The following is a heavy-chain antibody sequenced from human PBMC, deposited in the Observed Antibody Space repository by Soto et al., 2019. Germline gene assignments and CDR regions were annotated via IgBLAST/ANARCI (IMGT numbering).Heavy chain of an antibody. CDR2: INHSGST. CDR1: GGSFSGYY. Sequence: QVQLQQWGAGLLKPSETLSLTCAVYGGSFSGYYWSWIRQPPGKGLEWIGEINHSGSTNYNPSLKSRVTISVDTSKNQFSLKLSSVTGADTAVYYCARHVTSSGYYYVLDYWGQGTLVTVSS. CDR3: ARHVTSSGYYYVLDY. V-gene: IGHV4-34*01. J-gene: IGHJ4*02. D-gene: IGHD3-22*01.